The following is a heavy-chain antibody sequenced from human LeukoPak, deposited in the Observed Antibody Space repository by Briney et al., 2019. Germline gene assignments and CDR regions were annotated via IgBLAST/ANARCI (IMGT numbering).Heavy chain of an antibody. J-gene: IGHJ6*03. CDR3: ARSFGGYEPSATYYYYYYYYMDV. V-gene: IGHV4-61*02. CDR2: IYTSGST. Sequence: PSETLSLTCTVSGGSISSGSYYWSWIRQPAGKGLEWIGRIYTSGSTNYNPSLKSRVTISVDTSKNQFSLKLSSVTAADTAVYYCARSFGGYEPSATYYYYYYYYMDVWGKGTTVTISS. D-gene: IGHD5-12*01. CDR1: GGSISSGSYY.